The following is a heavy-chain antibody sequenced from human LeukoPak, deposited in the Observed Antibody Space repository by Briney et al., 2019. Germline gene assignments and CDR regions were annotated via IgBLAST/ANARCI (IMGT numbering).Heavy chain of an antibody. Sequence: GGSLRLSCAASGFTVSSNCMSWVRQAPGKGLEWVSVIYSGGSTYYADSVKGRFTISRDNSKNTLYLQMNSLRAEDTAVYYCAREYSSSSGAFDYWGQGTLVTVSS. CDR3: AREYSSSSGAFDY. D-gene: IGHD6-6*01. CDR2: IYSGGST. J-gene: IGHJ4*02. V-gene: IGHV3-53*01. CDR1: GFTVSSNC.